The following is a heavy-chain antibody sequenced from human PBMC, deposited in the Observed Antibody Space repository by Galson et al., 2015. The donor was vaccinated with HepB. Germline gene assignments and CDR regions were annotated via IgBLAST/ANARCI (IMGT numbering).Heavy chain of an antibody. D-gene: IGHD1-26*01. CDR1: GFTFSTYA. V-gene: IGHV3-64*02. J-gene: IGHJ2*01. CDR3: ARSTGSYLFEL. CDR2: IISNGGST. Sequence: SLRLSCAASGFTFSTYAMHWVRQAPGKGLEYVSGIISNGGSTYYADSVKGRFTISRDNSNNTLYLQMGSLRAEDMAVYYCARSTGSYLFELWGRGTLVTVSS.